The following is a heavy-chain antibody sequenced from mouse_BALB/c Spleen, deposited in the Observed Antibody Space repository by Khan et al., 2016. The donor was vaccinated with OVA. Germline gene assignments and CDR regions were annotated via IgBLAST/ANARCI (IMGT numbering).Heavy chain of an antibody. CDR1: GFTFSSYG. CDR2: ISCDSSTI. V-gene: IGHV5-17*02. J-gene: IGHJ2*01. D-gene: IGHD1-1*01. Sequence: EVELVESGGGLVQPGGSRKLSCAASGFTFSSYGMHWVRQAPEKGLEWVAYISCDSSTIYYTDTVKGRFTISRDNPKNTLSLQMTSLMSEDTAMYYCATSYYYGYYFDYWGPGTTLTVSS. CDR3: ATSYYYGYYFDY.